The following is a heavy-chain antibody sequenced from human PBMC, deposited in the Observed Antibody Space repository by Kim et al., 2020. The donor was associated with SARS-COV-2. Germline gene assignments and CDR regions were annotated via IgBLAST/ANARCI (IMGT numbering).Heavy chain of an antibody. CDR3: GSHDN. Sequence: GGSLRLSCTVSGFSFTSYWMNWVRQAPGKGLEWVANIKQDGSVKNYVDSVKGRFTISRDNAKNSLYLQMNSLRTEDTAVYYCGSHDNWGQGTLVTVSS. CDR2: IKQDGSVK. CDR1: GFSFTSYW. V-gene: IGHV3-7*01. J-gene: IGHJ4*02.